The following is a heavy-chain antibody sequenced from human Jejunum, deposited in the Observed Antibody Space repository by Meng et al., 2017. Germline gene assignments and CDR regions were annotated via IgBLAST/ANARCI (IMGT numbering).Heavy chain of an antibody. J-gene: IGHJ4*02. CDR2: FAANNST. Sequence: EVQLVESGGGLVQPGGSLRLSCAASGFTFSISSMRWVRQAPGKGLEWVSTFAANNSTYYAESVKGRFTISRDNSKNTLSLQMNSLRAEDTAVYYCAKLTSFWGQGTLVTVSS. V-gene: IGHV3-23*04. CDR3: AKLTSF. D-gene: IGHD3-16*01. CDR1: GFTFSISS.